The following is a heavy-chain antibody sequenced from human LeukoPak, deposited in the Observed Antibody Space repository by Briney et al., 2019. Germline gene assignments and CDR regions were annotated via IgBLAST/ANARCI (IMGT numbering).Heavy chain of an antibody. CDR2: IYNSWSA. CDR1: GGSIGSGRYY. D-gene: IGHD2-2*01. Sequence: SETLSLTCTVSGGSIGSGRYYWAWIRQPPGKGLEGIGSIYNSWSASYNPSLKSRVAMSVDTSKNQFSLRLSSVTAADTAVYYCARNITSLIPAGYFDYWGQGTLVAVSS. CDR3: ARNITSLIPAGYFDY. V-gene: IGHV4-39*01. J-gene: IGHJ4*02.